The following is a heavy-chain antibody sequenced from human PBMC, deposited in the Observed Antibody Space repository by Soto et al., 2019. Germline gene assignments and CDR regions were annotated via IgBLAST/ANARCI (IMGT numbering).Heavy chain of an antibody. CDR2: VHHSWGS. CDR1: GGSISSYY. V-gene: IGHV4-59*08. Sequence: QVQLQESGPGLVKPSETLSLSCTVSGGSISSYYWSWFRQSPGKRMEWIGYVHHSWGSSYNPSLRSRFSLSLDTSKSQFSLKVTSVTATATALYYCARQGFGPLHGLVDVWGQGTTVTVSS. CDR3: ARQGFGPLHGLVDV. J-gene: IGHJ6*02. D-gene: IGHD3-10*01.